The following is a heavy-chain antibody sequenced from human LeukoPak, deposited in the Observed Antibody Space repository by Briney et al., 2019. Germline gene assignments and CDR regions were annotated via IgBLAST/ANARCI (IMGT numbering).Heavy chain of an antibody. CDR2: ISSSSTTI. V-gene: IGHV3-48*02. CDR3: SKSETNRFAY. Sequence: GGSLRLSCEASGFTVSSYSMNWVRQAPGKGLEWVSFISSSSTTIYYADSVKGRFTISRDNAKNSLYLQVNSLRDEDTAVYYCSKSETNRFAYWGQGTLVTVSS. D-gene: IGHD1-14*01. J-gene: IGHJ4*02. CDR1: GFTVSSYS.